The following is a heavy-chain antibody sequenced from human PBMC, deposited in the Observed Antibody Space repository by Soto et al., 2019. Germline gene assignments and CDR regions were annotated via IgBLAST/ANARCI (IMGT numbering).Heavy chain of an antibody. Sequence: PSETLSLTCTVSGVSISSSSYYWGCIRQPPGKGLEWIGSIYYSGSTYYNPSLKSRVTISVDTSKNQFSLKLSSVTDADTAVYYCARLVYDSSGYRPGWGQGTLVTVSS. V-gene: IGHV4-39*01. D-gene: IGHD3-22*01. CDR1: GVSISSSSYY. CDR3: ARLVYDSSGYRPG. J-gene: IGHJ4*02. CDR2: IYYSGST.